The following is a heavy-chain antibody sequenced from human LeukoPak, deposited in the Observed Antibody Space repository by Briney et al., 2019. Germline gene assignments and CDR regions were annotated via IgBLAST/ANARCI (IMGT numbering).Heavy chain of an antibody. J-gene: IGHJ4*02. CDR3: AKDPYSDGLNYFDY. CDR2: ISYDGSNK. D-gene: IGHD5-18*01. V-gene: IGHV3-30*18. CDR1: GVTFSSYG. Sequence: PGRSLRLSCAASGVTFSSYGMHWVRQAPGKGLEWVAVISYDGSNKYYADSVKGRFTISRDNSKNTLYLQMNSLRAEDTAVYYCAKDPYSDGLNYFDYWGQGTLVTVSS.